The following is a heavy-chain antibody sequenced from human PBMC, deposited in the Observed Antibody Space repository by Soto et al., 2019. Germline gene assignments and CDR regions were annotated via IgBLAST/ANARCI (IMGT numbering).Heavy chain of an antibody. Sequence: QVQLVQSGPEVKKPGASVKVSCQASGYTFSNYGISWVRQAPGQGLEGMGWIVPYNGNTDYEQHFKGRVTMTRDTSTNTAYMELRSLRSDDTALYYCARCYCSIGSCYTCWHFDLWGRGALLTVSS. CDR1: GYTFSNYG. CDR3: ARCYCSIGSCYTCWHFDL. CDR2: IVPYNGNT. J-gene: IGHJ2*01. D-gene: IGHD2-15*01. V-gene: IGHV1-18*01.